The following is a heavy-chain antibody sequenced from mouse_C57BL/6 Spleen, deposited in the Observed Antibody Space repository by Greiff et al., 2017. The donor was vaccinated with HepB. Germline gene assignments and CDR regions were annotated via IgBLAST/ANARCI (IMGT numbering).Heavy chain of an antibody. J-gene: IGHJ1*03. CDR1: GFSLTSYG. Sequence: VKLMESGPGLVQPSQSLSITCTVSGFSLTSYGVHWVRQSPGKGLEWLGVIWRGGSTDYNAAFMSRLSITKDNSKSQVFFKMNSLQADDTAIYYCAKGGYGYDRYWYFDVWGTGTTVTVSS. D-gene: IGHD2-2*01. CDR3: AKGGYGYDRYWYFDV. CDR2: IWRGGST. V-gene: IGHV2-5*01.